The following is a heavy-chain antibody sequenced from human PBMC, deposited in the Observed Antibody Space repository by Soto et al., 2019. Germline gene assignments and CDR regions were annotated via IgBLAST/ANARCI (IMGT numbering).Heavy chain of an antibody. Sequence: EVQLVESGGGLVKPGGSLRLSCAASGFTFSSYSMSWVRQAPGKGLEWVSSISSSSSYIYYADSVKGRFTISRDNAKNSLYLQMNSLRAEDTAVYYCARGQTTVTRYFDYWGQGTLVTVSS. D-gene: IGHD4-17*01. J-gene: IGHJ4*02. CDR2: ISSSSSYI. CDR1: GFTFSSYS. CDR3: ARGQTTVTRYFDY. V-gene: IGHV3-21*01.